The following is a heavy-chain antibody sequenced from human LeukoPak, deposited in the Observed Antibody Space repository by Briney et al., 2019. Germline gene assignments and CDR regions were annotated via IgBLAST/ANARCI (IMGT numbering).Heavy chain of an antibody. Sequence: GGSLRLSCAASGFPFSSYWMSWVRQAPGKGREWVANIKQDGSEKYYVDSVKGRFTISRDNARNSLYLQMNSLSGEDTAVYQCARGDSGGWQRVFDQWGQGTLVTVSS. D-gene: IGHD3-22*01. CDR2: IKQDGSEK. CDR3: ARGDSGGWQRVFDQ. J-gene: IGHJ4*02. CDR1: GFPFSSYW. V-gene: IGHV3-7*01.